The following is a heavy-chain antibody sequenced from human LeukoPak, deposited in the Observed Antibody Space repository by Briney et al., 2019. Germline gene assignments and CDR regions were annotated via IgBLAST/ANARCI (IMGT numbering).Heavy chain of an antibody. Sequence: NAGGSLRLSCTASGFSFSNAWVSWVRQAPGKGLEWDGRITSKADGGTRDYAAPVKGRFTISRDNSKNTLYLQMNSLRAEDTAVYYCAKDREPDVYDPGYRFWNYVMDVWGQGTTVTVSS. D-gene: IGHD3-10*02. CDR3: AKDREPDVYDPGYRFWNYVMDV. J-gene: IGHJ6*02. CDR2: ITSKADGGTR. CDR1: GFSFSNAW. V-gene: IGHV3-15*01.